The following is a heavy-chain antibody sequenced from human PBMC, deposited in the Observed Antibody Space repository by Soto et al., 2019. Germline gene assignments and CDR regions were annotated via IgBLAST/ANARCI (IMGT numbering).Heavy chain of an antibody. V-gene: IGHV4-30-2*01. CDR3: ARGLYSGYDFAFDI. D-gene: IGHD5-12*01. CDR1: GGSISSGGYS. CDR2: IYHSGST. J-gene: IGHJ3*02. Sequence: SETLSLTCAVSGGSISSGGYSWTWIRQPPGKGLEWIGYIYHSGSTYYNPSLKSRVTISVDRSKNQFSLKLTSVTAADTAVYYCARGLYSGYDFAFDIWGQGTMVTVSS.